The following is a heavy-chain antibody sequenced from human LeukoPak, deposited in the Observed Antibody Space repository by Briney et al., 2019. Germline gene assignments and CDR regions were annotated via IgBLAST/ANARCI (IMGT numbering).Heavy chain of an antibody. D-gene: IGHD2-2*01. J-gene: IGHJ4*02. Sequence: ASVKVSCEASGYTFSDHGFSWVRQAPGQGLEWMGWISAYNGNRKYAQKFQDRVSMTTETSTNTAYMEMRSLKFDDTAVYYCVRVSSASWYLIDYWGQGTLVTVSS. CDR1: GYTFSDHG. CDR2: ISAYNGNR. V-gene: IGHV1-18*01. CDR3: VRVSSASWYLIDY.